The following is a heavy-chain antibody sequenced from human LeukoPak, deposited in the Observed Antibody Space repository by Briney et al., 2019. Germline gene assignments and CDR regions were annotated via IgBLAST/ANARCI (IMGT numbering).Heavy chain of an antibody. Sequence: PGGSLRLSCAASGFTFSSYSMNWVRQAPGKGLEWVSSISSSSSYIYYADSVKGRLTISRDNAKNSLYLQMNSLRAEDAAVYYCARGIAAAGSYGMDVWGQGTTVTVSS. J-gene: IGHJ6*02. CDR1: GFTFSSYS. CDR2: ISSSSSYI. V-gene: IGHV3-21*01. D-gene: IGHD6-13*01. CDR3: ARGIAAAGSYGMDV.